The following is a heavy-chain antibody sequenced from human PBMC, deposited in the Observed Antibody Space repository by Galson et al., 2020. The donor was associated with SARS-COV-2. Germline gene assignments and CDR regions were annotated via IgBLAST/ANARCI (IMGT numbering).Heavy chain of an antibody. CDR2: SSSSSSTI. CDR3: ATFPYSSSWSREAYCCDY. Sequence: GGTLRLSCAASGFTFSSYNMNWVRQAPGKGLEWVSYSSSSSSTIYYGDSVKGRFTITRDNAKNSLYLQMNSLSTGDMAIYYCATFPYSSSWSREAYCCDYWGQGTLVTVSS. J-gene: IGHJ4*02. V-gene: IGHV3-48*01. D-gene: IGHD6-13*01. CDR1: GFTFSSYN.